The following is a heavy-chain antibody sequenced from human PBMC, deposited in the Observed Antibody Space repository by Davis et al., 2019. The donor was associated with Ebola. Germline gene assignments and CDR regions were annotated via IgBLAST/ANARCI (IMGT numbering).Heavy chain of an antibody. J-gene: IGHJ6*02. CDR3: ARDSRWLVPGTYYYYGMDV. V-gene: IGHV4-4*02. CDR1: GVSISGGNW. CDR2: IFHSGQI. D-gene: IGHD6-19*01. Sequence: SETLSLTCTVSGVSISGGNWWSWVRQPTGKGLEWIGEIFHSGQIYYNPSLKSRVTISVDNSKNQFSLRLTSVTAADTAVYYCARDSRWLVPGTYYYYGMDVWGQGTTVTVSS.